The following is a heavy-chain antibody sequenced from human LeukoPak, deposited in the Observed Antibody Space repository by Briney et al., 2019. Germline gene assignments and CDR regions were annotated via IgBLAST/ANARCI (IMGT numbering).Heavy chain of an antibody. CDR2: IYYSGST. CDR1: GGSISSYY. J-gene: IGHJ4*02. D-gene: IGHD3-22*01. CDR3: ARDTSGYRRGSFDY. Sequence: SETLSLTCTVSGGSISSYYWSWIRQPPGKGLEWIGYIYYSGSTNYNPSLKSRVTISVDTSNNQFSLKLSSVTAADTAVYYCARDTSGYRRGSFDYWGQETLVTVSS. V-gene: IGHV4-59*01.